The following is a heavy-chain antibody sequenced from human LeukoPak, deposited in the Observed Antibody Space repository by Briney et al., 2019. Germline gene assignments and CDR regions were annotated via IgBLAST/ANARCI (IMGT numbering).Heavy chain of an antibody. Sequence: ASVKVSCKASGYTFTSFDINWVRQATGQGLEWMGRMNPNSGNTGYAQKFQGRVTMTRNSSISTAYMELSSLRSEHTTVYHCARGLTQISSGWDDYWGQGTLVTVSS. CDR2: MNPNSGNT. CDR1: GYTFTSFD. V-gene: IGHV1-8*01. J-gene: IGHJ4*02. CDR3: ARGLTQISSGWDDY. D-gene: IGHD6-19*01.